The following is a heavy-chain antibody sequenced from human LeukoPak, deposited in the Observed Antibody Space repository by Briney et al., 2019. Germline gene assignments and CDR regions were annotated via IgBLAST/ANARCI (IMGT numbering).Heavy chain of an antibody. Sequence: PGGSLRLSCAASGFTFSSYEMNWVRQAPGKGLEWVSYISSSGSTIYYADSVKGRFTISRDNAKNSLYLQMNSLRAEDTAVYYCARLDIAAASTEGNDYWGQGTLVTVSS. CDR2: ISSSGSTI. CDR3: ARLDIAAASTEGNDY. J-gene: IGHJ4*02. CDR1: GFTFSSYE. V-gene: IGHV3-48*03. D-gene: IGHD6-13*01.